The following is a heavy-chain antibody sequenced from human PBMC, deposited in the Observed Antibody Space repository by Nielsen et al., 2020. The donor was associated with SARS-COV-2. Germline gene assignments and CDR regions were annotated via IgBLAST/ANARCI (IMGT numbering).Heavy chain of an antibody. V-gene: IGHV4-31*03. CDR2: IYYSGST. CDR3: ARGPAYYYDSSALPPLIDY. J-gene: IGHJ4*02. CDR1: GGSISSGGYY. D-gene: IGHD3-22*01. Sequence: SETLSLTCTVSGGSISSGGYYWSWIRQHPGKGLEWIGYIYYSGSTYYNPSLKSRVTISVDTSKNQFSLKLSSVTAADTAVYYCARGPAYYYDSSALPPLIDYWGQGTLVTVSS.